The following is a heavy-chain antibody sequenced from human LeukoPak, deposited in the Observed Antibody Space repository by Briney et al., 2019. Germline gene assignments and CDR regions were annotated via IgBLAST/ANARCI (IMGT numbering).Heavy chain of an antibody. CDR1: GGTFSSYA. Sequence: GASVKVSCKASGGTFSSYAISWVRQATGQGLEWMGWMNPNSGNTGYAQKLQGRVTMTRNTSISTAYMELSSLRSEDTAVYYCARGDDSIYYYDSSGYGFDPWGQGTLVTVSS. V-gene: IGHV1-8*02. CDR3: ARGDDSIYYYDSSGYGFDP. J-gene: IGHJ5*02. CDR2: MNPNSGNT. D-gene: IGHD3-22*01.